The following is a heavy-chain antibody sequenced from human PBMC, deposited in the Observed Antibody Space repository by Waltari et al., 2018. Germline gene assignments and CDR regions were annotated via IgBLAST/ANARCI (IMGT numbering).Heavy chain of an antibody. CDR2: IYPGDSAT. CDR1: GYSFTSYW. J-gene: IGHJ5*02. CDR3: ARGGGSGSYPNWFDP. D-gene: IGHD3-22*01. Sequence: EVQLVQSGAEVKRPGESLKISCKGSGYSFTSYWIGWVRQMPGKGLGWMVIIYPGDSATRYSPSFQGQVTISADKSISTAYLQWNSLKASDTAMYYCARGGGSGSYPNWFDPWGQGTLVTVSS. V-gene: IGHV5-51*01.